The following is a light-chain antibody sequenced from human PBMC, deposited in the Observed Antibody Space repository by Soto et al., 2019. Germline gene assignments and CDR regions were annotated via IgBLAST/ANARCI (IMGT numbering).Light chain of an antibody. V-gene: IGKV2-30*01. J-gene: IGKJ1*01. CDR1: QTLVSSDGNTY. CDR3: GLGQPGPRWT. Sequence: DVVMTQSPLSLPVTLGQPASISCKSSQTLVSSDGNTYLNWLQQRPGQSPRRLIYKDSNRDSGVSDRFRGSMSGTDFKLQIIWVKAEDVGSHYCGLGQPGPRWTLGPGTRLLI. CDR2: KDS.